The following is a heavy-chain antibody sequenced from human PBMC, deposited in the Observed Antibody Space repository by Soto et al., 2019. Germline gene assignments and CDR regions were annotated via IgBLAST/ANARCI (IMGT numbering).Heavy chain of an antibody. CDR1: GFTLSSYW. D-gene: IGHD1-1*01. Sequence: EVQLVESGGGLVQPGGSLRLSCAGSGFTLSSYWMSWVRQSPGKGLEWVANIKHDGSEKYYVDSVKGRFTISRDNAENSLSLQLNSLRAEDTAVYYGLVSATGRGGFDVWGQGTMVTVSS. CDR2: IKHDGSEK. CDR3: LVSATGRGGFDV. J-gene: IGHJ3*01. V-gene: IGHV3-7*01.